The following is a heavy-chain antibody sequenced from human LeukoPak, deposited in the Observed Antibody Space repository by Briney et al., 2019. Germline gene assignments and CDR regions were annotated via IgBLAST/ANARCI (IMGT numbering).Heavy chain of an antibody. CDR1: GGSISSNS. CDR2: FYTSGST. V-gene: IGHV4-4*07. CDR3: ARDFACGSTNCGSWFDP. J-gene: IGHJ5*02. D-gene: IGHD2-2*01. Sequence: SETLSLTCTVSGGSISSNSWGWIRQPAGKGLEWIGRFYTSGSTNYNPSLKSRVTMSVDTSKNQFSLKLSSVTAADTAMYYCARDFACGSTNCGSWFDPWGQGTLVSVSS.